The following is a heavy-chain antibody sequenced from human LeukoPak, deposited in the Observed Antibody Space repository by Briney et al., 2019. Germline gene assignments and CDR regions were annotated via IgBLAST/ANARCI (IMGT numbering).Heavy chain of an antibody. Sequence: PSETLSLTCPVSSGSISSGVYYWSWIRQHPGKGLEWIGYIYYSGSTYYNPSLKSRVTISVDTSKNQFSLKLSSVTAADTAVYYCARVGDGYNLPYGMDVWGQGTTVTVSS. CDR2: IYYSGST. J-gene: IGHJ6*02. CDR3: ARVGDGYNLPYGMDV. D-gene: IGHD5-24*01. V-gene: IGHV4-31*03. CDR1: SGSISSGVYY.